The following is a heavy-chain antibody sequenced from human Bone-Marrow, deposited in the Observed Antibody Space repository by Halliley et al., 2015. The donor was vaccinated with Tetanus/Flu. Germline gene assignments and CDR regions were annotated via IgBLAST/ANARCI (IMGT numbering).Heavy chain of an antibody. CDR3: ARDRVSGSGSYGMDV. CDR2: INDVNGNA. D-gene: IGHD3-22*01. CDR1: GYTFNNYA. Sequence: QLVQSGAEVKKPGASVKVSCKASGYTFNNYALHWVRQAPGQGLEWMGWINDVNGNAKYSPKFQGRLTITRDSSASTAYMDLSSLTSEDTAVYHCARDRVSGSGSYGMDVWGQGTTVTVSS. J-gene: IGHJ6*02. V-gene: IGHV1-3*01.